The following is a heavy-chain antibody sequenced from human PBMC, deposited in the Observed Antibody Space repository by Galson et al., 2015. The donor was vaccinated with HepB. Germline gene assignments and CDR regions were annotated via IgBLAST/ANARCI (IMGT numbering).Heavy chain of an antibody. J-gene: IGHJ6*02. Sequence: SLRLSCAASGFTFSSYSMNWVRQAPGKGLEWVSSISSSSSYIYYADSVKGRFTISRDNAKNSLYLQMNSLRAEDTAVYYCAAHGYYYYGMDVWGQGTTVTVSS. V-gene: IGHV3-21*01. CDR1: GFTFSSYS. CDR3: AAHGYYYYGMDV. CDR2: ISSSSSYI.